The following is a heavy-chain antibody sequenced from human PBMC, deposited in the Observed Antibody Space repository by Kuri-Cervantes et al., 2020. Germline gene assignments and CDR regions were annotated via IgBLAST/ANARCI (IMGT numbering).Heavy chain of an antibody. CDR2: INRNSGNT. Sequence: ASVKVSCKASGYTFTSYDINWVRQATGQGLEWVGWINRNSGNTGYAQKFQGWVTMTRDTSISTAYMELSRLRSDDTAVYYCARHNDYGDYGGLGYFDYWGQGTLVTVSS. J-gene: IGHJ4*02. CDR1: GYTFTSYD. V-gene: IGHV1-8*01. D-gene: IGHD4-17*01. CDR3: ARHNDYGDYGGLGYFDY.